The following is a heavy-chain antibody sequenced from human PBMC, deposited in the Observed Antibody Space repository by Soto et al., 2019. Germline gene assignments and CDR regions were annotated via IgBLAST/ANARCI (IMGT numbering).Heavy chain of an antibody. J-gene: IGHJ6*02. D-gene: IGHD3-3*01. V-gene: IGHV3-74*01. CDR3: AREFDFWSGYPTGYYGMDV. Sequence: EVQLVESGGGLVQPGGSLRLSCAASGFAFSSYWMHWVRQAPEKGLVWVSRINSDGSSTSYADSVKGRFTISRDNAKNTLYLQMNSLRAEDTAVYYCAREFDFWSGYPTGYYGMDVWGQGTTVTVSS. CDR1: GFAFSSYW. CDR2: INSDGSST.